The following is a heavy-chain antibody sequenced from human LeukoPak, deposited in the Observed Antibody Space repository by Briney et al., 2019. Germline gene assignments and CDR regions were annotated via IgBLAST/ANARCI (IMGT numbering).Heavy chain of an antibody. J-gene: IGHJ5*02. CDR3: AKVKFGQWLGRTYNWFDP. CDR1: GFTFSSYA. V-gene: IGHV3-23*01. Sequence: GGSLRLSCAASGFTFSSYAVNWVRQAPGKGLEWVSAISGSGGSTYYADSVKGRFTISRDNSKNTLYLQMNSLRAEDTTVYYCAKVKFGQWLGRTYNWFDPWGQGTLVTVSS. D-gene: IGHD6-19*01. CDR2: ISGSGGST.